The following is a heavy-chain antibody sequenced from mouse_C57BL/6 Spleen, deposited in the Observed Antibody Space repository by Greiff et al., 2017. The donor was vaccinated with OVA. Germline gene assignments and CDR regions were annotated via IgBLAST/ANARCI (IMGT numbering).Heavy chain of an antibody. CDR3: AKSDYYQNAMDY. V-gene: IGHV1-76*01. D-gene: IGHD1-1*01. CDR1: GYTFTDYY. J-gene: IGHJ4*01. CDR2: IYPGSGNT. Sequence: VKLMESGAELVRPGASVKLSCKASGYTFTDYYINWVKQRPGQGLEWIARIYPGSGNTYYNEKFKGKATLTAEKSSSTAYMQLSSLTSEDSAVYFCAKSDYYQNAMDYWGQGTSVTVSS.